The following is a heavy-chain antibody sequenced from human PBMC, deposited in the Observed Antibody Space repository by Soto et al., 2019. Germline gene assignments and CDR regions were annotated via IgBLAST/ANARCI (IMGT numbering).Heavy chain of an antibody. D-gene: IGHD6-13*01. V-gene: IGHV4-34*01. Sequence: PSETLSLTCAVYGGSFSGYYWSWIRQPPGKGLEWIGEINHSGSTNYNPSLKSRVTISVDTSKNQFSLKLSSVTAADTAVYYCARFPGIAAAGRGLSDWFDPWGQGTLVTVSS. J-gene: IGHJ5*02. CDR1: GGSFSGYY. CDR2: INHSGST. CDR3: ARFPGIAAAGRGLSDWFDP.